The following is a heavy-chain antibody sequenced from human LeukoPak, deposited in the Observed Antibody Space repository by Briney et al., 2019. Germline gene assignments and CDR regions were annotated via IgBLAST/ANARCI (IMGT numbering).Heavy chain of an antibody. J-gene: IGHJ4*02. Sequence: PGGSLRLSCAASGFTFSIYAMSWVRQAPGKGLQWVSSITSPGESTWYVDSVKGRFTITRDNSENTLYLQMHSLRAEDTAVYYCARDRPNYYGSDGHYYRRDGDYWGRGTLVSVSS. CDR1: GFTFSIYA. CDR2: ITSPGEST. V-gene: IGHV3-23*01. D-gene: IGHD3-22*01. CDR3: ARDRPNYYGSDGHYYRRDGDY.